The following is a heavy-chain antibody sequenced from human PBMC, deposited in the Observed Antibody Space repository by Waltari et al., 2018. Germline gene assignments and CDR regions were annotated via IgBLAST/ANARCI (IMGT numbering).Heavy chain of an antibody. D-gene: IGHD4-17*01. Sequence: QVQLQESGPGLVKPSETLSLTCAVSGDSITSASYWGWIRQPPGKGLEWIGYVNHFGSSSYNPSLKSRVTMSVDTSKRQFSLNLSSVTAADTAVYYCARHESAHYGGFDSWGRGTLVTVSA. CDR1: GDSITSASY. J-gene: IGHJ4*02. CDR2: VNHFGSS. V-gene: IGHV4-38-2*01. CDR3: ARHESAHYGGFDS.